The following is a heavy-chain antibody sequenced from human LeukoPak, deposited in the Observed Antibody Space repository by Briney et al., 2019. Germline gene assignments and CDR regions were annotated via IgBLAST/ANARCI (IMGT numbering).Heavy chain of an antibody. CDR2: IYYSGGT. V-gene: IGHV4-59*08. D-gene: IGHD6-6*01. Sequence: SETLSLTCTISGGSVSSLYWSWIRQPPGKGLEWIGSIYYSGGTNYNPSLESRVTISVDTSKIQFSLKLSSATAADTAVYYCARWQYTISSGWFDPWGQGTLVTVSS. CDR1: GGSVSSLY. J-gene: IGHJ5*02. CDR3: ARWQYTISSGWFDP.